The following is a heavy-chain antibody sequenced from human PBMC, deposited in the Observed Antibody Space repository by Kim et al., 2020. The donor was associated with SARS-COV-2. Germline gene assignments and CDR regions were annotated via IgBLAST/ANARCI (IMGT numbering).Heavy chain of an antibody. D-gene: IGHD2-15*01. J-gene: IGHJ6*02. CDR1: GFTFSSYS. CDR3: AKVPGYCSGGKCYFPNGLDV. Sequence: GGSLRLSCAASGFTFSSYSMNWVRQAPGKGLEWVSYISHSRETIYYADSVKGRFTISRDNAENVLYLQMNSLRVEDTAVYFCAKVPGYCSGGKCYFPNGLDVWGHGTTVTVSS. V-gene: IGHV3-48*01. CDR2: ISHSRETI.